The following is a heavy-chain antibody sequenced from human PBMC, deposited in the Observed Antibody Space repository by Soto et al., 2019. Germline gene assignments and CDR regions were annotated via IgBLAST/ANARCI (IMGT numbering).Heavy chain of an antibody. CDR1: GYSVTSSDYY. V-gene: IGHV4-39*01. CDR2: MFYSGLT. Sequence: SETLSLTCSVSGYSVTSSDYYWAWIRHPPGKGLEWIGSMFYSGLTYYNPSLKSRVTLSVDTSKNQFSVRLNSVTAADTAVYYCAPLSVSLSGPYGIHVWGQGTTVTVSS. J-gene: IGHJ6*02. CDR3: APLSVSLSGPYGIHV. D-gene: IGHD2-15*01.